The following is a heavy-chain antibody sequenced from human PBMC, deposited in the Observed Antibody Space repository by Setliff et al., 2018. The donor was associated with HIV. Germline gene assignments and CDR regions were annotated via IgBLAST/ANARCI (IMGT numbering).Heavy chain of an antibody. V-gene: IGHV3-23*01. CDR3: AKDDVPRDFDI. CDR1: GLKFSDAW. Sequence: GGSLRLSCAVSGLKFSDAWMSWVRQAPGRGLEWLGRMKNWGSGGSTYYADSVKGRFTISRDNSKNTLYLQMNSLRAEDTAVYYCAKDDVPRDFDIWGQGTMVTVSS. CDR2: MKNWGSGGST. J-gene: IGHJ3*02.